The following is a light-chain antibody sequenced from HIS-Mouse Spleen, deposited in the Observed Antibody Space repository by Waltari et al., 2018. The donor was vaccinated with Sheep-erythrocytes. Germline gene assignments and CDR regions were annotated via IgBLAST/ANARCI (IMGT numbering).Light chain of an antibody. Sequence: QSALTQPRSVSGSPGQSVTISCTGTSSDVGGYNYVSWYQQHPGKAPTLMIYDVSKRTSGVPDRFSGSKSGNTASLTIAGLQAEDEADYYCCSYAGSYNHVFATGTKVTVL. V-gene: IGLV2-11*01. CDR1: SSDVGGYNY. CDR3: CSYAGSYNHV. J-gene: IGLJ1*01. CDR2: DVS.